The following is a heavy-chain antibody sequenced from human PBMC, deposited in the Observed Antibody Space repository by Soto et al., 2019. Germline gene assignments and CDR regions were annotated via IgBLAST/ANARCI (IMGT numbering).Heavy chain of an antibody. CDR3: ARAVAVPADFDY. CDR2: INAGNGNT. D-gene: IGHD6-19*01. V-gene: IGHV1-3*05. CDR1: GYTFTGYA. Sequence: QVQLVQSGAEEKKPGASVKVSCKASGYTFTGYAMHWVRQAPGQRLEWMGWINAGNGNTKYSQKFQARVTITRDTSASTVYMELSSLRSEDTAVYYCARAVAVPADFDYWGQGTLVTVSS. J-gene: IGHJ4*02.